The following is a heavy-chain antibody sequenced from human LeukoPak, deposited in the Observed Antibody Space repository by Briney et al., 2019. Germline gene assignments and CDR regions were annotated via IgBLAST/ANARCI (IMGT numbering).Heavy chain of an antibody. CDR1: GGSTSSYY. J-gene: IGHJ5*02. Sequence: SETLSLTCTVSGGSTSSYYWSWIRQPPGKGLEWIGYIYYSGSTNYNPSLKSRVTISVDTSKNQFSLKLSSVTAADTAVYYCARQSSSWYNWFDPWGQGTLVTVSS. D-gene: IGHD6-13*01. V-gene: IGHV4-59*08. CDR3: ARQSSSWYNWFDP. CDR2: IYYSGST.